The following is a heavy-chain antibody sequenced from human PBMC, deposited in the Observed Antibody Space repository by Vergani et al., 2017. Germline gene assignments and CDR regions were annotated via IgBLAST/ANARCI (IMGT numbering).Heavy chain of an antibody. D-gene: IGHD1-14*01. V-gene: IGHV4-59*01. CDR1: GGSLSGYY. CDR3: AGSIVSRNPPDYFDN. CDR2: VEDSGYF. J-gene: IGHJ4*02. Sequence: QVQLQESGPGLVRPSETLSLTCTVPGGSLSGYYWNWIRQTPGEGLEWIGYVEDSGYFNYNPSLKTRVSMSSDTSNNQFPLMLSSVTVADTAVYYCAGSIVSRNPPDYFDNWGQGTLVTVSS.